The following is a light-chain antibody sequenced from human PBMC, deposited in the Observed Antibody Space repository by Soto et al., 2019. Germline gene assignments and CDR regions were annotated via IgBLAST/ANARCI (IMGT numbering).Light chain of an antibody. CDR1: GSDVGGYNY. V-gene: IGLV2-8*01. CDR2: DVS. CDR3: SSYAGSNTYV. J-gene: IGLJ1*01. Sequence: QSVLTQPPSASGSPGQSVTISCTGTGSDVGGYNYVSWYQQHPGKAPKLMIYDVSKRPSGVPDRFSGSKSGNTASLTVSGLQAEDEADYYCSSYAGSNTYVFGTGTKLTVL.